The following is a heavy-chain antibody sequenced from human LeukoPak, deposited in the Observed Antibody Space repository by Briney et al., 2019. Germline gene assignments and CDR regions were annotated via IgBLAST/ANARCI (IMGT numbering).Heavy chain of an antibody. D-gene: IGHD6-13*01. Sequence: GGSLRLSCAASGLTVSSTYMSWVRQAPGKGLEWVSVLYTGGITNYADSVKGRFTISRDNSKNTLYLQMNSLRAEDTAVYYCAKYRSSSPNDAFDIWGQGTMVTVSS. CDR3: AKYRSSSPNDAFDI. CDR2: LYTGGIT. V-gene: IGHV3-53*01. CDR1: GLTVSSTY. J-gene: IGHJ3*02.